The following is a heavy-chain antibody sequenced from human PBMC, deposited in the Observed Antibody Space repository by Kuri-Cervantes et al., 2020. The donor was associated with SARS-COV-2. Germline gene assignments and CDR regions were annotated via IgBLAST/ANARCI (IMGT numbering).Heavy chain of an antibody. V-gene: IGHV3-30*04. CDR2: ISYDGSNK. Sequence: GESLKISCAASGFTFSSYAMNWVRQAPGKGLEWVAVISYDGSNKYYADSVKGRFTISRDNSKNTPYLQMNSLRAEDTAVYYCARDPDDILTGPFDYWGQGTLVTVSS. J-gene: IGHJ4*02. CDR3: ARDPDDILTGPFDY. D-gene: IGHD3-9*01. CDR1: GFTFSSYA.